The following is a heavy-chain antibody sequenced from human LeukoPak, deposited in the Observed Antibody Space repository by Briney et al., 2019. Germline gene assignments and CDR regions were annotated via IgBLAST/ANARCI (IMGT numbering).Heavy chain of an antibody. CDR3: AKEGSYCSGGSCYFDY. J-gene: IGHJ4*02. CDR1: GFTFSSYG. V-gene: IGHV3-30*02. D-gene: IGHD2-15*01. Sequence: GGSLRLSCAASGFTFSSYGMHWVRQAPGKGLVWVAFIRYDGSNKYYADSVKGRFTISRDNSKNTLYLQMNSLRAEDTAVYYCAKEGSYCSGGSCYFDYWGQGTLVTVSS. CDR2: IRYDGSNK.